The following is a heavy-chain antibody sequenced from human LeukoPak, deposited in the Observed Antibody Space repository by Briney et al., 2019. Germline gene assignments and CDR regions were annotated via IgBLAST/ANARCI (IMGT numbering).Heavy chain of an antibody. J-gene: IGHJ6*03. CDR1: GGSFSGYY. V-gene: IGHV4-34*01. Sequence: SETLSLTCAVYGGSFSGYYWSWIRQPPGKGLEWIGEINHSGSTNYNPSLKSRVTISVDTSKNRFSLKLSSVTAADTAVYYCAREYCSSTSCYYYYYYMDVWGKGTTVTVSS. CDR2: INHSGST. D-gene: IGHD2-2*01. CDR3: AREYCSSTSCYYYYYYMDV.